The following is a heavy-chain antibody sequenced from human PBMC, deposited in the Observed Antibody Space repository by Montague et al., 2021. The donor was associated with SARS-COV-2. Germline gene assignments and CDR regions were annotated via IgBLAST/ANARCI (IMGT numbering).Heavy chain of an antibody. D-gene: IGHD2-2*01. CDR1: GRSISNSHYY. J-gene: IGHJ3*02. V-gene: IGHV4-39*01. Sequence: SETLSLTCTVSGRSISNSHYYCAWNRQPPGKGLEWNGSNYFNRHSYYNPSLKIPVSISLDTSKNQYYLKLNSVAAADTAVYYCARQPPYQTGSLDIWGQGTMVTVSS. CDR3: ARQPPYQTGSLDI. CDR2: NYFNRHS.